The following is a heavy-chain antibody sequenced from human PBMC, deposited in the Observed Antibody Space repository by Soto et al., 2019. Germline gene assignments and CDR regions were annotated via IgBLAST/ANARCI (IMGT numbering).Heavy chain of an antibody. CDR1: GYSFSYHY. CDR2: SRNKANSYST. D-gene: IGHD3-22*01. Sequence: PGGSLRLSCAASGYSFSYHYMDWVRQSPGKGLEWVGRSRNKANSYSTEYAASVKGRFTISRDDSNNSLHLQMNSLQTEDTAVYYCARAFYDRRSYWFDPWGQGILVTVSS. CDR3: ARAFYDRRSYWFDP. J-gene: IGHJ5*02. V-gene: IGHV3-72*01.